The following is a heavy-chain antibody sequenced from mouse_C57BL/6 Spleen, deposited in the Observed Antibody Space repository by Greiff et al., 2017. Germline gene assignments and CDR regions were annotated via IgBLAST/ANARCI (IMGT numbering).Heavy chain of an antibody. V-gene: IGHV1-82*01. CDR1: GYAFSSSW. CDR3: ARTCGSSLYFDY. D-gene: IGHD1-1*01. Sequence: QVQLQQSGPELVKPGASVKISCKASGYAFSSSWMNWVKQRPGKGLEWIGRIYPGDGDTNYNGKFKGKATLTADKSSSTAYMQLSSLTSEDSAVYFCARTCGSSLYFDYWGQGTTLTVSS. CDR2: IYPGDGDT. J-gene: IGHJ2*01.